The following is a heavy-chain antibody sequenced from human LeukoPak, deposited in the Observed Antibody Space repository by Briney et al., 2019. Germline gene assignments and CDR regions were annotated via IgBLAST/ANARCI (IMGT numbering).Heavy chain of an antibody. CDR2: ISAYNGNT. D-gene: IGHD6-19*01. V-gene: IGHV1-18*01. Sequence: ASVKVSCKASGGTFSSYAITWVRQAPGQGLEWMGWISAYNGNTNYAQKLQGRVTMTTDTSTSTAYMELRSLRSDDTAVYYCARGRSYSSGWFGGNYYYGMDVWGQGTTVTVSS. J-gene: IGHJ6*02. CDR1: GGTFSSYA. CDR3: ARGRSYSSGWFGGNYYYGMDV.